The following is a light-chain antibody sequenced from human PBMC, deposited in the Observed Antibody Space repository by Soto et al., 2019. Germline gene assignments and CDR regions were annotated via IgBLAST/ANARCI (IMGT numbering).Light chain of an antibody. CDR3: SSYTSSSRYV. V-gene: IGLV2-14*01. Sequence: QSALTQPASVSGSPGQSITISCTGTSSAVGGYNYVSWYQQHPGKAPKLMIYDVSNRPSGVSNRFSGSKSGNTASLTISGLQAEDEADYYGSSYTSSSRYVFGTGTKLTVL. CDR2: DVS. CDR1: SSAVGGYNY. J-gene: IGLJ1*01.